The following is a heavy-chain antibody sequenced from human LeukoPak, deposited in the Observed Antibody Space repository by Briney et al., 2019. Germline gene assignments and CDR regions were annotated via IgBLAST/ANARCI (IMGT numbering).Heavy chain of an antibody. V-gene: IGHV3-7*01. Sequence: PGGSPRLSCAASGFNFINYWMSWVRQAPGKGLEWVANVKEDGTTKQYVDSVKGRFTISRDNAKNSLHLQMDSLRAEDTAVYYCVSQEVVPHWGQGTLVSVSS. CDR2: VKEDGTTK. J-gene: IGHJ4*02. D-gene: IGHD2-15*01. CDR3: VSQEVVPH. CDR1: GFNFINYW.